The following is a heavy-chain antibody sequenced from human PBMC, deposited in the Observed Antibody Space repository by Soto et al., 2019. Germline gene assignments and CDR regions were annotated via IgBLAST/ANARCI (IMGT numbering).Heavy chain of an antibody. D-gene: IGHD4-17*01. CDR1: GYTFTSYG. Sequence: QVQMVQSGAEVKKPGASVKVSCKASGYTFTSYGISWMRQAPVQGLEWMGLISAYNGNTNYAQKLQGRVTMTTDTSKSTAYMEQGSMRSDDTDVYYCARGATVETGNYWGKGTLVTVAS. J-gene: IGHJ4*02. CDR3: ARGATVETGNY. CDR2: ISAYNGNT. V-gene: IGHV1-18*01.